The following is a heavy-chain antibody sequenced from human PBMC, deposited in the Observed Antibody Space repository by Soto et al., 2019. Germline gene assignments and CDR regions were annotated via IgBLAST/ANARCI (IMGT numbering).Heavy chain of an antibody. CDR1: GYRVSINSAA. J-gene: IGHJ6*02. Sequence: PSQAQSLTCDSSGYRVSINSAACNWIRQTPSQGLEWLGRTYYRSKWYNDYAVSVKSRITINPDTSKNQFSLQLNSVTPEDTAVYYCARDEIVGATVFGVVIIPGSHYYGMDVWGQGTTGT. CDR3: ARDEIVGATVFGVVIIPGSHYYGMDV. V-gene: IGHV6-1*01. D-gene: IGHD3-3*01. CDR2: TYYRSKWYN.